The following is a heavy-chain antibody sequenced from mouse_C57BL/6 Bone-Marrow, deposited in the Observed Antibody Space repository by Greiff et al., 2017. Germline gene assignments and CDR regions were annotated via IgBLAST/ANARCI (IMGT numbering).Heavy chain of an antibody. V-gene: IGHV8-8*01. CDR3: ARIALGREFDY. CDR1: GFSLSTFGMG. CDR2: IWWDDDK. Sequence: QVTLKVSGPGILQPSQTLSLTCSFSGFSLSTFGMGVGWIRQPSGKGLEWLAHIWWDDDKYYNPALKSRLTISKDTSKNQVFLKIANVVTADTATYYYARIALGREFDYWGQGTTLTVSS. D-gene: IGHD4-1*01. J-gene: IGHJ2*01.